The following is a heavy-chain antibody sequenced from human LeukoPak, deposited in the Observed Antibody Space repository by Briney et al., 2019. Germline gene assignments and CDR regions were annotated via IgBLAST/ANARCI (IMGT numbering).Heavy chain of an antibody. J-gene: IGHJ4*02. Sequence: ASVKVSCKASGYTFTSYYMHWVRQAPGQGLEWMGIINPSGGSTSYAHNFQGRVTMTRDTSTSTAYMELRSLRSDDTAVYYCARGTLYYGSAPLDYWGQGTLVTVSS. CDR2: INPSGGST. CDR3: ARGTLYYGSAPLDY. D-gene: IGHD3-10*01. CDR1: GYTFTSYY. V-gene: IGHV1-46*01.